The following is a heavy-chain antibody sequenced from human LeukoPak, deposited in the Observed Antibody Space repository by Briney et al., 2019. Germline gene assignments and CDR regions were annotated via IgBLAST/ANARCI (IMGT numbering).Heavy chain of an antibody. CDR1: GFTVGSNY. D-gene: IGHD2-8*02. J-gene: IGHJ4*02. CDR3: ATPLVPSQPVVRIGH. Sequence: PGGSLRLSCAASGFTVGSNYRTWVRQAPGKGLEWVSVLYSDGDRYYAESVKGRFTISRDDFKNTLYLQMNSLRVEDTAVYYCATPLVPSQPVVRIGHWGQGTLVTVSS. CDR2: LYSDGDR. V-gene: IGHV3-66*01.